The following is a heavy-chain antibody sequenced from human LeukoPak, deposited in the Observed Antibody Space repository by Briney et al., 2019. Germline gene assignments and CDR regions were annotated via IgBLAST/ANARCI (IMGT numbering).Heavy chain of an antibody. J-gene: IGHJ4*02. CDR2: ISSNGGST. CDR3: ARDGAFGVAEYYFDY. CDR1: GFTFSSYA. Sequence: GGSLRLSCAASGFTFSSYAMHWVRQAPGKGLEYVSAISSNGGSTYYANSVKGRFTISRDNSKNTLYLQMGSLRAEDMAVYYCARDGAFGVAEYYFDYWGQGTLVTVSS. D-gene: IGHD3-3*01. V-gene: IGHV3-64*01.